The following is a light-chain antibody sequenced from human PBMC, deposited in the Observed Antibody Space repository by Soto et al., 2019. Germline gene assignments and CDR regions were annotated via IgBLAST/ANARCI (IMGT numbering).Light chain of an antibody. CDR2: SNN. CDR1: SSNIGAGYD. Sequence: QPVLTQPPSVSGAPGQRVTISCTGTSSNIGAGYDVHWYQQLPRTAPKLLIYSNNNRPSGVPDRFSGSRSGTSASLAITGLQPEDEADYYCQSYDVGLGVSNIFGGGTKLTVL. V-gene: IGLV1-40*01. J-gene: IGLJ2*01. CDR3: QSYDVGLGVSNI.